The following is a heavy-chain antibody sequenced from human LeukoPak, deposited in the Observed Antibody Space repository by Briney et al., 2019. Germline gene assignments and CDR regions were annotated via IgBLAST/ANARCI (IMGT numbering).Heavy chain of an antibody. D-gene: IGHD3-3*01. CDR1: GGTFTRYA. CDR3: SRERDYDFLPPFDP. V-gene: IGHV1-69*04. CDR2: IIPILGIA. J-gene: IGHJ5*02. Sequence: PVKVSCSASGGTFTRYAISWVRHAPGHGLEWVGKIIPILGIAHNAQKFQGKVTLTADKYTGTPYMERHILRSEATAWYNCSRERDYDFLPPFDPWSQASLVTVSS.